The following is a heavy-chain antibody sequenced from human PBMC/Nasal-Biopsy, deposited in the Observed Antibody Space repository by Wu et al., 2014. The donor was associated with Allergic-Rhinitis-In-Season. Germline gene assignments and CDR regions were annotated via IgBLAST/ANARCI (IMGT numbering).Heavy chain of an antibody. Sequence: TLSLTCSVSGGSIRSNYWNWIRQPQGRDWSGLGMSITVGPTYYNPSLKGRATISIDTSGNQFSLTLTSVTAADAAVYYCARDLMRTPEGMTIWGQGTTVIVS. CDR1: GGSIRSNY. CDR2: SITVGPT. CDR3: ARDLMRTPEGMTI. D-gene: IGHD1-14*01. J-gene: IGHJ6*02. V-gene: IGHV4-59*01.